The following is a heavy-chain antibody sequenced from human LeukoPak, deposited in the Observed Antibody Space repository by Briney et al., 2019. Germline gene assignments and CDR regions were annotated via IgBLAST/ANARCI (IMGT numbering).Heavy chain of an antibody. CDR2: IRYDGSNK. J-gene: IGHJ4*02. V-gene: IGHV3-30*02. CDR1: GFTFSSYG. D-gene: IGHD1-26*01. Sequence: HPGGSLRLSCAASGFTFSSYGMHWVRQAPGKGLEWVAFIRYDGSNKYYADSVKGRFTISRDNSKNTLYLQMNSLRAEDTAVYYCAREGFWEGATDYWGQGTLVTVSS. CDR3: AREGFWEGATDY.